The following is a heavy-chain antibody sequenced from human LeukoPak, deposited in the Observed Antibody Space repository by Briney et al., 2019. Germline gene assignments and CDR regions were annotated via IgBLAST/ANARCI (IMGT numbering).Heavy chain of an antibody. CDR2: INHSGST. J-gene: IGHJ5*02. CDR3: ARGYQQSWFDP. Sequence: PSETLSLTCAVYGGSFSGYYWSWIRQPPGKGLEWIGEINHSGSTNYNPSLKSRVTISVDTSKNQFSLKLNSVTAADTAVYYCARGYQQSWFDPWGQGTLVTVSS. V-gene: IGHV4-34*01. CDR1: GGSFSGYY. D-gene: IGHD2-2*01.